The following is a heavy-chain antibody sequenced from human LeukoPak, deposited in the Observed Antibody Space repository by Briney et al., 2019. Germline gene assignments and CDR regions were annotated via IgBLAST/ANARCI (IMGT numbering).Heavy chain of an antibody. V-gene: IGHV1-2*02. CDR3: ARDLLPGSYRYRYYYYYMDV. CDR1: GYTFTGYY. Sequence: GASVKVSCKASGYTFTGYYMHWVRQAPGQGLEWMRWINPNSGGTNYAQKFQGRVTMTRDTSISTAYMELSRLRSDDTAVYYCARDLLPGSYRYRYYYYYMDVWGKGTTVTVSS. CDR2: INPNSGGT. J-gene: IGHJ6*03. D-gene: IGHD3-16*02.